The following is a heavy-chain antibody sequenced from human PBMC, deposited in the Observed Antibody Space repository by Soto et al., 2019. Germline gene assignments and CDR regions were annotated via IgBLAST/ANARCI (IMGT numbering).Heavy chain of an antibody. V-gene: IGHV3-33*01. D-gene: IGHD1-20*01. CDR1: GFTFSSYG. Sequence: GGSLRLSCAASGFTFSSYGMHWVRQAPGKGLEWVAVIWYDGSNKYYADSVKGRFTISRDNSKNTLYLQMNSLRAEDTAVYYCARDSGITGPRDAFDIWGQGTMVTVSS. J-gene: IGHJ3*02. CDR3: ARDSGITGPRDAFDI. CDR2: IWYDGSNK.